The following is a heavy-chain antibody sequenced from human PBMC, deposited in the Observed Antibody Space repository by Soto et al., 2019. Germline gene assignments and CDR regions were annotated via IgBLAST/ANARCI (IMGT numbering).Heavy chain of an antibody. CDR1: GFTFSSYA. CDR2: ISGSGGTA. J-gene: IGHJ5*01. CDR3: AKGRGQNWNFDS. V-gene: IGHV3-23*01. Sequence: EVQLLESGGGSVQPGGSLRLSCAASGFTFSSYAMHWVRRPPGKGLEWVSSISGSGGTAYYADSVKGRFSISRDSLVNTLYLQMNSLRAEDTAVYYWAKGRGQNWNFDSWGQGTLGTVSP. D-gene: IGHD1-1*01.